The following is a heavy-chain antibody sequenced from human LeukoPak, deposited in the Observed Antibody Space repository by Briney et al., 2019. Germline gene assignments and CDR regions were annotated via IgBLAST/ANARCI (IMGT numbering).Heavy chain of an antibody. D-gene: IGHD1-26*01. CDR3: VREKVGDVCDY. J-gene: IGHJ4*02. Sequence: SVKVSCKASGVTFSSYSITWVRQAPGQRLEWMGRIIPILGIASYAQKFQGRVTITADKSTSTAYMELSSLRSEDTAVYYCVREKVGDVCDYWGQGTLVTVSS. CDR1: GVTFSSYS. V-gene: IGHV1-69*04. CDR2: IIPILGIA.